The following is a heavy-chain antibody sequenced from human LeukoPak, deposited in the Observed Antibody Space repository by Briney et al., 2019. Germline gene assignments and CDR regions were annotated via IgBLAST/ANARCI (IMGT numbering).Heavy chain of an antibody. D-gene: IGHD1-20*01. J-gene: IGHJ4*02. CDR3: ANFRYNWNDGGL. CDR2: ISGSGGST. CDR1: GFTFSSYA. V-gene: IGHV3-23*01. Sequence: PGGSLRLSCAASGFTFSSYAMSWVRQAPGKGLEWVSTISGSGGSTYYADSVKGRFTISRDNSKNTLYLQMNSLRAEDTAVYYCANFRYNWNDGGLWGQGTLVTVSS.